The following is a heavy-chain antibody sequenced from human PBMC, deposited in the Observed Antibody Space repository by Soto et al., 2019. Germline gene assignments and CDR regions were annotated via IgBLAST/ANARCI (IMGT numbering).Heavy chain of an antibody. Sequence: QVQLVQSGAEVKKPGASVKVSCKASGYTFTSYDINWVRQATGQGLEWMGWMNPNSGNTGYAQKFQGRVTMTRNTSISTAYMELSSLRSEDTAVYYCARGKNDILTGYSPADYWGQGTLVTVSS. V-gene: IGHV1-8*01. CDR2: MNPNSGNT. J-gene: IGHJ4*02. D-gene: IGHD3-9*01. CDR3: ARGKNDILTGYSPADY. CDR1: GYTFTSYD.